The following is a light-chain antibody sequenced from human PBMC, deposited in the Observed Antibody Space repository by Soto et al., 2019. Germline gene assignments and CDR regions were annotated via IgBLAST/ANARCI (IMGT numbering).Light chain of an antibody. J-gene: IGLJ2*01. Sequence: QAVVTQPPSASGTPGQRVTISCSGSSSNIGSDTVNWYQQVPGTAPKLLIYGNNQRPSGVPDRFSGSKSGTSASLAIRGLQSDDGADYFCATWDDRLQGLVFGGGTKVTVL. V-gene: IGLV1-44*01. CDR3: ATWDDRLQGLV. CDR1: SSNIGSDT. CDR2: GNN.